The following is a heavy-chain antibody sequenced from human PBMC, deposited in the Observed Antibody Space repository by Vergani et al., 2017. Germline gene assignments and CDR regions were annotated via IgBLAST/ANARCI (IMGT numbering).Heavy chain of an antibody. D-gene: IGHD6-19*01. V-gene: IGHV4-4*02. J-gene: IGHJ6*02. CDR1: GGSISSSNW. CDR2: IYHSGST. CDR3: ARERQTTVAGTPYLSYYGMDV. Sequence: QVQLQESGPGLVKPSGTLSLPCAVSGGSISSSNWWSWVRQPPGKGLEWIGEIYHSGSTNYNPSLKSRVTISVDKSKNQFSLKLSSVTAADTAVYYCARERQTTVAGTPYLSYYGMDVWGQGTTVTVSS.